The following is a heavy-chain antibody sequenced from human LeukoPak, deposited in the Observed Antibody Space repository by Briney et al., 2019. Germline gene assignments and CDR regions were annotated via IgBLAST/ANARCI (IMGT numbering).Heavy chain of an antibody. J-gene: IGHJ4*02. CDR3: AREQDYGGKGY. Sequence: PSETLSLTCTVSGGSISSYYWSWIRQPPGKGLEWIGYIYYSGSTNYNPSLKSRVTIPVDTSKNQFSLKLSSVTAADTAVYYCAREQDYGGKGYWGQGTLVTVSS. CDR2: IYYSGST. D-gene: IGHD4-23*01. CDR1: GGSISSYY. V-gene: IGHV4-59*01.